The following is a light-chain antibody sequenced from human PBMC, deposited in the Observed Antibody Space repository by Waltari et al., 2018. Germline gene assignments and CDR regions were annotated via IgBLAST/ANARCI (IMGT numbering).Light chain of an antibody. J-gene: IGKJ1*01. Sequence: DIQMTQSPSTLSASVGDRVPITCRASQRISSWLAWYQQKPGKAPKPLIYKASSLESGVPSRFSGSGSGTEFTLTISSLQPDDFATYYCQQYNSYSWTFGQGTKVEIK. V-gene: IGKV1-5*03. CDR2: KAS. CDR3: QQYNSYSWT. CDR1: QRISSW.